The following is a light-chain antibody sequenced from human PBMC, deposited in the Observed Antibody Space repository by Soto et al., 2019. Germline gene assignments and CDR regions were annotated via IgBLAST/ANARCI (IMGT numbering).Light chain of an antibody. CDR3: HQRSNGPPWT. V-gene: IGKV3-11*01. CDR2: DAS. CDR1: QSVSLTY. J-gene: IGKJ1*01. Sequence: EVVLTQSQDNLSFSPGGRATLSCTASQSVSLTYLAWYQQQPGQAPRLLIYDASKRATGIPPRFSGSGSTTDFSLTISSLEPEDYSVYYCHQRSNGPPWTFGQGTKVDIK.